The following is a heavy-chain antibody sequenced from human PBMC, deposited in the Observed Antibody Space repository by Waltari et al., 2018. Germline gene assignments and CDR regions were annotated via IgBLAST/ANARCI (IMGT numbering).Heavy chain of an antibody. V-gene: IGHV3-23*01. CDR2: LTYSGDNT. CDR1: GFTFSNYA. J-gene: IGHJ6*02. CDR3: TRAEYYGDYARYYYHGLDL. D-gene: IGHD4-17*01. Sequence: EVQLLESGGDLVQPGGSLRLSCVASGFTFSNYAMSWVRQAPGKGLEWVSTLTYSGDNTHYADSAKGRFTISRDNAKNEVYLQMNSLRVEDTATYYCTRAEYYGDYARYYYHGLDLWGRGTTVTVSS.